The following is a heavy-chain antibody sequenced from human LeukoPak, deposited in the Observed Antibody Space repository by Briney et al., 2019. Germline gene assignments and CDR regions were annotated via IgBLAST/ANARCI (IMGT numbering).Heavy chain of an antibody. CDR1: GGSISSYY. CDR3: ARDYYVSGSYYFDY. Sequence: PSETLSLTCTVSGGSISSYYWSWIRQPPGKGLEWIGYIYYSGSTNYNPSLKSRVTISVDTSKNQFSLKLSSVTAADTAVYYCARDYYVSGSYYFDYWGQGTLVTVSS. V-gene: IGHV4-59*12. J-gene: IGHJ4*02. D-gene: IGHD3-10*01. CDR2: IYYSGST.